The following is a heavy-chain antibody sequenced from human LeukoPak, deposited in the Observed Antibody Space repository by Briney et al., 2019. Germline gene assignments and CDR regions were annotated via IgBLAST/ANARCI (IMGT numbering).Heavy chain of an antibody. CDR3: ARDQLTGGRAP. CDR2: INPDGTTT. Sequence: GGSLRLSCAASGFTFSTYWMHWVRQAPGKGLVWVSRINPDGTTTSYADSVKGRFTISRDNAKDTVYLQMNSLRAEDTAVYYCARDQLTGGRAPWGQGTLVTVSS. CDR1: GFTFSTYW. J-gene: IGHJ5*02. V-gene: IGHV3-74*01. D-gene: IGHD3-10*01.